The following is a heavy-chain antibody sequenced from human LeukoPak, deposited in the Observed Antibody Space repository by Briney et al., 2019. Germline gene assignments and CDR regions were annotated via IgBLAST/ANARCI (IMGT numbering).Heavy chain of an antibody. CDR3: TRVGGTSEYFQH. CDR1: GFTFGDYA. J-gene: IGHJ1*01. D-gene: IGHD1-26*01. CDR2: IRSKAYGGTT. V-gene: IGHV3-49*04. Sequence: PGGSLRLSCTASGFTFGDYAMSWVRQAPGKGLEWVGFIRSKAYGGTTEYAASVKGRFTISRDDSKSIAYLQMNSLKTEDTAVYYCTRVGGTSEYFQHWGQGTLVTVSS.